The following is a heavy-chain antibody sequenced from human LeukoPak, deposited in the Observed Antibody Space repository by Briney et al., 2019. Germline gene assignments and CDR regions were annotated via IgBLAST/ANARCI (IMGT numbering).Heavy chain of an antibody. CDR2: ISSSSSHI. V-gene: IGHV3-21*01. CDR1: GFTFSSYS. Sequence: GGSLRLSCVASGFTFSSYSMNWVRQAPGKGLEWVSSISSSSSHIYYADSVKGRFTISRDNAKTSLYLQMSSLRAEDSAVYYCARGLPAAPANDYWGQGTLVTVSS. D-gene: IGHD2-2*01. CDR3: ARGLPAAPANDY. J-gene: IGHJ4*02.